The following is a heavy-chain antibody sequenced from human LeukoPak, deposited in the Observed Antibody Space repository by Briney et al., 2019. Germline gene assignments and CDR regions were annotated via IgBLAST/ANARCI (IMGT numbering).Heavy chain of an antibody. V-gene: IGHV3-7*01. J-gene: IGHJ4*02. Sequence: GGSLRLSCAASGFTFSSYWMSWVRQAPGKGLEWVANVKQDGSEKYYVDSVKGRFTISRDDADNSLYLQMNSLRAEDTAVYFCVRLRRNSDRSGFYYYYDNWGQGTLVTVSS. D-gene: IGHD3-22*01. CDR3: VRLRRNSDRSGFYYYYDN. CDR2: VKQDGSEK. CDR1: GFTFSSYW.